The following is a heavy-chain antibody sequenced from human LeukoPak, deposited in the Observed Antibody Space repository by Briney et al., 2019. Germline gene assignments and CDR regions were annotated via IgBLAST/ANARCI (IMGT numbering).Heavy chain of an antibody. D-gene: IGHD2-2*01. CDR3: ARADIVVVPAAIFAFDI. V-gene: IGHV1-18*01. Sequence: ASVKVSCKASGYTFTSYGISRVRQAPGQGLEWMGWISAYNGNTNYAQKLQGRVTMTTDTSTSTAYMELRSLRSDDTAVYYCARADIVVVPAAIFAFDIWGQGTMVTVSS. CDR2: ISAYNGNT. J-gene: IGHJ3*02. CDR1: GYTFTSYG.